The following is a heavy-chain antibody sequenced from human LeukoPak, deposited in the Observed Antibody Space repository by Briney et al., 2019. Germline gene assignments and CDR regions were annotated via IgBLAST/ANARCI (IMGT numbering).Heavy chain of an antibody. CDR3: ARDKGYSSSWYYYYGMDV. Sequence: TGGSLRLSCAASGFTFSSYGMHWVRQAPGKGLEWVAVIWYDGSNKYYADSVKGRFTISRDNSKNTLYLQMNSLRAEDTAVYYCARDKGYSSSWYYYYGMDVWGQGTTVTVSS. V-gene: IGHV3-33*01. CDR2: IWYDGSNK. CDR1: GFTFSSYG. J-gene: IGHJ6*02. D-gene: IGHD6-13*01.